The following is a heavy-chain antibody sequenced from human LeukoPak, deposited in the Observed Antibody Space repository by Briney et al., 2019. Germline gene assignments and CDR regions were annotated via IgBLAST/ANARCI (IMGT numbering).Heavy chain of an antibody. D-gene: IGHD1-26*01. CDR3: ASGAQSDY. CDR1: GFTFSTYE. CDR2: INNSGNTI. J-gene: IGHJ4*02. Sequence: GGSLRLSCAASGFTFSTYEMNGVRQAPGKGLEWVSSINNSGNTIYCADSVKGRFTISRDNSKNSLYLQMNSLRAEDTAVHYCASGAQSDYWGQGTLVTVSS. V-gene: IGHV3-48*03.